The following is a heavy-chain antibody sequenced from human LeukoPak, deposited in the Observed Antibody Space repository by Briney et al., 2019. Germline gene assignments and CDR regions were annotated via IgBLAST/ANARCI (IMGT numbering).Heavy chain of an antibody. D-gene: IGHD5-12*01. Sequence: GGSLRLSCSASGFIFSNYWMHWVRQVPGKGLVWVSRINSDGSSTTYADSVKGRFTISRDNAKNTMYLQMNSLRVEDTAVYYCVQSSPTIDYWGQGTLVTVSS. CDR3: VQSSPTIDY. V-gene: IGHV3-74*01. CDR1: GFIFSNYW. J-gene: IGHJ4*02. CDR2: INSDGSST.